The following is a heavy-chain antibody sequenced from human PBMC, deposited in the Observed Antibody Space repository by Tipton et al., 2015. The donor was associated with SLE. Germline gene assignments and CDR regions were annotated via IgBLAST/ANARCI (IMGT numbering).Heavy chain of an antibody. Sequence: SLRLSCVASGFSFSIYAVNWVRQAPGKGLEWVAVISESGGSTFYADSVKGRFTISRDSAKNSLYLQMNSLRVDDTALYYCAKEVYSGAYYYYYSMDVWGQGTTVTVSS. V-gene: IGHV3-23*01. CDR1: GFSFSIYA. D-gene: IGHD1-26*01. J-gene: IGHJ6*02. CDR2: ISESGGST. CDR3: AKEVYSGAYYYYYSMDV.